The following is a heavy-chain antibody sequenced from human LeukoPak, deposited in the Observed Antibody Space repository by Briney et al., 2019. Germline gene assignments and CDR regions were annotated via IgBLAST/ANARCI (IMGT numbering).Heavy chain of an antibody. Sequence: GGSLRLSCAASGFTFSSYAMSWVRQAPGKGLEWVSSISSSSSYIYYADSVKGRFTISRDNAKNSLYLQMNSLRAEDTAVYYCAREELYYGSGSYSSWGQGTLVTVSS. D-gene: IGHD3-10*01. CDR1: GFTFSSYA. J-gene: IGHJ4*02. CDR3: AREELYYGSGSYSS. CDR2: ISSSSSYI. V-gene: IGHV3-21*01.